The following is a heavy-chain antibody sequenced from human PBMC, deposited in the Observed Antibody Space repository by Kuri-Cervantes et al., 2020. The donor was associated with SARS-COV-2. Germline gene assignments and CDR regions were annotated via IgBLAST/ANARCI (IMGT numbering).Heavy chain of an antibody. CDR2: IGTSGTTK. J-gene: IGHJ3*02. V-gene: IGHV3-11*04. CDR3: AGELGSDAFDI. CDR1: GFIFSDYY. D-gene: IGHD7-27*01. Sequence: GGSLRLSCAASGFIFSDYYMTWIRQAPGKGLEWVSNIGTSGTTKYYADSVKGRFTISRDNAKNSLYLQMNSLRAEDTAVYYCAGELGSDAFDIWGQGTMVTVSS.